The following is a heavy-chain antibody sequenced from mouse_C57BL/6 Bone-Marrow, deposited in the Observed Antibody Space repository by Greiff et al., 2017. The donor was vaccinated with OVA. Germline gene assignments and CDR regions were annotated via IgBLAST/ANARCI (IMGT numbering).Heavy chain of an antibody. CDR2: INPYNGGT. Sequence: EVQLQQSGPVLVKPGASVKMSCKASGYTFTDYYMNWVKQSHGKSLEWIGVINPYNGGTSYNQKFKGKATLTVDKSSSTAYMELNSLTSEDSAVYYCAREGNYDGYYPWYFDVWGTGTTVTVSS. V-gene: IGHV1-19*01. J-gene: IGHJ1*03. D-gene: IGHD2-3*01. CDR1: GYTFTDYY. CDR3: AREGNYDGYYPWYFDV.